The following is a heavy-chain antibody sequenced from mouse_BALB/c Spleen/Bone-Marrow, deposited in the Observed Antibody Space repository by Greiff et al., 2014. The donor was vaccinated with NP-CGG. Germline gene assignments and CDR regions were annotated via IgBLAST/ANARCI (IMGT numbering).Heavy chain of an antibody. Sequence: EVQLQQSGPELVKPGASVKMSCKATGYTFTSYVMQWVKQKPGQGLEWIGYINPYNDGTKYNEKFKGKATLTSDTSSSTAYMELSSLTSEDSAVYYCARKVGYYAMDYWGQGTSVTVSS. CDR3: ARKVGYYAMDY. D-gene: IGHD1-1*01. J-gene: IGHJ4*01. CDR2: INPYNDGT. CDR1: GYTFTSYV. V-gene: IGHV1-14*01.